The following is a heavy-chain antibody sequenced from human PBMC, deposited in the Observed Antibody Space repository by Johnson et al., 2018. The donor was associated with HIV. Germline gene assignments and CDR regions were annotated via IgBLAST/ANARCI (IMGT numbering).Heavy chain of an antibody. V-gene: IGHV3-30-3*01. D-gene: IGHD3-22*01. Sequence: QVQLVESGGGVVQPGTSLRLSCAASGFTFSDYAMHWVRQAPGKGLDWVAVISYGGSTGYADSVKGRFTISRDNAKNSRYLQMNSLRAEDTAVFYCAKDHNPYYYDSSGYSFPYDAFDIWGQGTMVTVSS. CDR1: GFTFSDYA. J-gene: IGHJ3*02. CDR2: ISYGGST. CDR3: AKDHNPYYYDSSGYSFPYDAFDI.